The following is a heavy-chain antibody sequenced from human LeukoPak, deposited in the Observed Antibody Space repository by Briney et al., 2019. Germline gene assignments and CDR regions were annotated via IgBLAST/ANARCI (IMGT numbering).Heavy chain of an antibody. Sequence: PGGSLRLSCAASGFTFSSYAMNWVRQAPGKGLEWVSGIGGSGGSTYYADSVKGRFTISGGNSKNTMYLQMNSLRAEDTAVYYCAKSDDSSGYYYGIVYWGQGTLVTVSS. V-gene: IGHV3-23*01. CDR2: IGGSGGST. CDR1: GFTFSSYA. J-gene: IGHJ4*02. CDR3: AKSDDSSGYYYGIVY. D-gene: IGHD3-22*01.